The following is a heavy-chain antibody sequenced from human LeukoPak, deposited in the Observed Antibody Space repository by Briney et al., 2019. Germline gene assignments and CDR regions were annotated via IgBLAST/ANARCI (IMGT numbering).Heavy chain of an antibody. D-gene: IGHD2-2*01. Sequence: VASVKVSCKASGGTFSSYAIGWVRQAPGQGLEWMGGIIPIFGTANYAQKFQGRVTITTDESTSTAYMELSSLRSEDTAVYYCAVVPAPGDFDYWGQGTLVTVSS. CDR2: IIPIFGTA. V-gene: IGHV1-69*05. J-gene: IGHJ4*02. CDR3: AVVPAPGDFDY. CDR1: GGTFSSYA.